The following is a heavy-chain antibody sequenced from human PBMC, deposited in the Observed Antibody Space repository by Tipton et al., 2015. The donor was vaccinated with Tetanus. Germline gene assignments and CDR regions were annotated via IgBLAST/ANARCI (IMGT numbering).Heavy chain of an antibody. V-gene: IGHV4-31*03. Sequence: LSLTCSVSDASISSGGYYWSWVRQHPEKGLEWIGYVYYSGSNSYYNPSLKSRVTVSLDTSKNQFFLKLRSVTAADTAVYFCARDRGRESYGFGGYFDYWGQGRLVTVSS. CDR3: ARDRGRESYGFGGYFDY. D-gene: IGHD3-16*02. J-gene: IGHJ4*02. CDR2: VYYSGSNS. CDR1: DASISSGGYY.